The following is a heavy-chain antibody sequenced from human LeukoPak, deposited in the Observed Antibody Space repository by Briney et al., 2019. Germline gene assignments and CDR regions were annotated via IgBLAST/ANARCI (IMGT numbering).Heavy chain of an antibody. V-gene: IGHV3-7*03. CDR3: VRSITMFQH. D-gene: IGHD3-10*01. J-gene: IGHJ1*01. CDR2: IKQDGSEK. CDR1: GFTFSSYW. Sequence: GGSLRLSCAASGFTFSSYWMSWVRQAPGKGLEWVANIKQDGSEKYYVDSVKGRFTISRDNAKNSLSLQMNSLRAEDSALYYCVRSITMFQHWGQGTLVTVSS.